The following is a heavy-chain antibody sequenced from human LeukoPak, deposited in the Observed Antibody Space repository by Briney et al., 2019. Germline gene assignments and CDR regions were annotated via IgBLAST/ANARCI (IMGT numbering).Heavy chain of an antibody. CDR1: GYTFTGYY. D-gene: IGHD5-24*01. J-gene: IGHJ4*02. CDR3: ARPGRVRDGYNHDY. CDR2: INLNSGGT. V-gene: IGHV1-2*02. Sequence: ASVKVSCKASGYTFTGYYMHWVRQAPGQGLERMGCINLNSGGTNYAQKLQGRVTMTRDTSISTAYMELSRLRSDDTAVYYCARPGRVRDGYNHDYWGQGTLVTVSS.